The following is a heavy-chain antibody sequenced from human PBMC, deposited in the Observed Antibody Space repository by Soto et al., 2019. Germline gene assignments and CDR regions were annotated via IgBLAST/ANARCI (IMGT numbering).Heavy chain of an antibody. CDR3: GKERRGSGWFVCSY. V-gene: IGHV3-23*01. D-gene: IGHD6-19*01. CDR2: LSGNGADT. CDR1: GLTFSSHA. Sequence: SLRLSCASSGLTFSSHAMIWVRQARGKALKCGSALSGNGADTSYADSVRTRFTISRDNFKDTLFLQVNSLIADDTAVYYCGKERRGSGWFVCSYWGKGIMVTVYS. J-gene: IGHJ4*02.